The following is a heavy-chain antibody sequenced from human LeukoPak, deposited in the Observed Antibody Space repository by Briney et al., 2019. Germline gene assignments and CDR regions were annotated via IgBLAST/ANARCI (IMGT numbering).Heavy chain of an antibody. Sequence: GGSLRLSCAASGFTFSSYAMHWVRQAPGKGLEWVAVISYDGSSKYYADSVKGRFTISRDNSKNTLYLQMNSLRAEDTAVYYCARGRGLHYYDSSGYYYWLAYWGQGTLVTVSS. D-gene: IGHD3-22*01. CDR2: ISYDGSSK. CDR1: GFTFSSYA. CDR3: ARGRGLHYYDSSGYYYWLAY. J-gene: IGHJ4*02. V-gene: IGHV3-30-3*01.